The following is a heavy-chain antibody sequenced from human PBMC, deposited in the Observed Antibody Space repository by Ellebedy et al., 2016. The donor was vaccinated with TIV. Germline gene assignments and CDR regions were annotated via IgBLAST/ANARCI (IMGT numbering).Heavy chain of an antibody. CDR3: ARGYSSGSYFA. CDR2: IKEDGSDK. V-gene: IGHV3-7*01. Sequence: GRSLRLSCAASGFTFSSFWISWVRQAPGKGLEWVATIKEDGSDKYYLDSVKGRFTISRDNTKNSLYLQMNSLRVEDTAVYSCARGYSSGSYFAWGQGTLVTVPS. CDR1: GFTFSSFW. J-gene: IGHJ4*02. D-gene: IGHD3-10*01.